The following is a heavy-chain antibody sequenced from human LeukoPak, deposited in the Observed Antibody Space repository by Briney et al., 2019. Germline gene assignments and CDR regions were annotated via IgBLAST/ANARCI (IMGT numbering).Heavy chain of an antibody. CDR2: IYYSGST. CDR1: GGSISSSSYY. CDR3: ARYAQGPLYMDV. J-gene: IGHJ6*03. V-gene: IGHV4-39*07. Sequence: SETLSLTCTVSGGSISSSSYYWGWIRQPPGKGLEWIGSIYYSGSTYYNPSLKSRVTISVDTSKNQFSLKLSSVTAADTAVYYCARYAQGPLYMDVWGKGTTVTVSS.